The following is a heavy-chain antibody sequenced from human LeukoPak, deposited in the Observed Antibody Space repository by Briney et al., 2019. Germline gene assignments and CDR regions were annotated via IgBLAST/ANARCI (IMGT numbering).Heavy chain of an antibody. CDR1: GFTFSSHW. J-gene: IGHJ4*02. Sequence: GGSLRLSCAASGFTFSSHWMHWVRQAPGKGLVWVSRINSDGSSTSYADSVKGRFTISRDNAKNTLYLQMNSLRAEDTAVYYCARGYCSGGSCWVGIYYFDYWGQGTLVTVSS. V-gene: IGHV3-74*01. D-gene: IGHD2-15*01. CDR2: INSDGSST. CDR3: ARGYCSGGSCWVGIYYFDY.